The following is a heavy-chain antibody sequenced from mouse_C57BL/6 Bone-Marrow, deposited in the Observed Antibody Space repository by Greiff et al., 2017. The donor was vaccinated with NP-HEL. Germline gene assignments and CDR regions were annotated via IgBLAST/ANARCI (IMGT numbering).Heavy chain of an antibody. CDR2: ISYSGST. D-gene: IGHD3-3*01. Sequence: VQLQQSGPGMVKPSQSLSLTCTVTGYSITSGYDWHWIRHFPGNKLEWMGYISYSGSTNYNPSLKSRISITHDTSKNHFFLKLNSVTTEDTATYYCARGDVWYFDYWGQGTTLTVAS. CDR1: GYSITSGYD. CDR3: ARGDVWYFDY. J-gene: IGHJ2*01. V-gene: IGHV3-1*01.